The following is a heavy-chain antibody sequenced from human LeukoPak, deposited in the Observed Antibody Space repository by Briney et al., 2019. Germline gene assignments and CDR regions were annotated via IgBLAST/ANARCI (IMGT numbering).Heavy chain of an antibody. D-gene: IGHD4-11*01. J-gene: IGHJ3*02. CDR2: INPNSGGT. CDR3: ARDGARGDDYSEGAFDI. V-gene: IGHV1-2*04. Sequence: ASVKVSCKASGYTFTGYYTHWVRQAPGQGLEWMGWINPNSGGTNYAQKFQGWVTMTRDTPISTAYMELSRLRSDDTAVYYCARDGARGDDYSEGAFDIWGQGTMVTVSS. CDR1: GYTFTGYY.